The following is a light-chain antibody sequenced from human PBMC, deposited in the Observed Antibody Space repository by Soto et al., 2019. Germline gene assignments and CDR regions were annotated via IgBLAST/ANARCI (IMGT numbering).Light chain of an antibody. CDR3: QKYNSASET. Sequence: DSQMTQSPSSLSAAVGDRVTITCRASRDTSNYLAWYQQKPGQVPKVLIYAASTLQSGVPSRFSGSGSGTDFTLTISSLQPEDVATYYCQKYNSASETFGPGNKVEIK. CDR1: RDTSNY. CDR2: AAS. V-gene: IGKV1-27*01. J-gene: IGKJ3*01.